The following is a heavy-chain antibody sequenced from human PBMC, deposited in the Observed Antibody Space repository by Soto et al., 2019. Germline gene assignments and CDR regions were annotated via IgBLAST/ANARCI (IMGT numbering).Heavy chain of an antibody. D-gene: IGHD2-2*01. Sequence: EVQLVESGGGLVQPGGSLRLSCAASGFTFSSYDMHWVRQATGKGLEWVSAIGTAGDTYYPGSVKGRFTISRENAKHALYRQMNSLRAGDTAVYYCARGAVPYSYYYYMDDWGKGTTVTVSS. CDR3: ARGAVPYSYYYYMDD. J-gene: IGHJ6*03. V-gene: IGHV3-13*01. CDR2: IGTAGDT. CDR1: GFTFSSYD.